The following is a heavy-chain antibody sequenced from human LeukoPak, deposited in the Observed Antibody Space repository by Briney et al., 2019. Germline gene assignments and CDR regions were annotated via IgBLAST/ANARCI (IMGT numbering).Heavy chain of an antibody. CDR3: ARRLITMVRGVRTNWFDP. V-gene: IGHV4-39*07. Sequence: PSETLSLTCTVSGGSISTSSYYWGWIRQPPGTGLECIGNIYYSGSTYYNPSLKSRVTISVDTSKNQFSLKLSSVTAADTAVYYCARRLITMVRGVRTNWFDPWGQGTLVTVSS. D-gene: IGHD3-10*01. CDR1: GGSISTSSYY. J-gene: IGHJ5*02. CDR2: IYYSGST.